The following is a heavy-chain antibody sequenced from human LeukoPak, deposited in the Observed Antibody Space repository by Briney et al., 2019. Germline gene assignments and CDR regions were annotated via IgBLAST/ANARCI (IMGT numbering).Heavy chain of an antibody. CDR1: AFTFSNYA. Sequence: PGGSLRLSCAASAFTFSNYAMNWVRQAPGKGLEWVSVIYSGGSTYYADSVKGRFTISRDNSKNTLYLQMNSLRAEDTAVYYCARGSSSWFFDYWGQGTLVTVSS. D-gene: IGHD6-13*01. CDR3: ARGSSSWFFDY. J-gene: IGHJ4*02. CDR2: IYSGGST. V-gene: IGHV3-53*01.